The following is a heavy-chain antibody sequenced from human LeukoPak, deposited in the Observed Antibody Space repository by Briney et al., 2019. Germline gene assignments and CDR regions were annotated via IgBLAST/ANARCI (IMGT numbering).Heavy chain of an antibody. J-gene: IGHJ4*02. CDR3: ASGAPTYCSGGNCDVDLGY. D-gene: IGHD2-15*01. CDR2: INHSGST. CDR1: GGSFSGYY. Sequence: ETLSLTCAVYGGSFSGYYWSWIRQPPGKRLEWIGEINHSGSTNYNPSLKSRVTISVDTSKNQFSLKLSSVTAADTAVYYCASGAPTYCSGGNCDVDLGYWGQGTLVTVSS. V-gene: IGHV4-34*01.